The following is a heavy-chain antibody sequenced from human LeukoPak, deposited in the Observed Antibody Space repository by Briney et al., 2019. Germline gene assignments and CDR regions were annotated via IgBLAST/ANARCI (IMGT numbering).Heavy chain of an antibody. V-gene: IGHV4-39*07. CDR2: INYSGTT. CDR1: GGSIISSSYY. J-gene: IGHJ5*02. CDR3: ARVRITIFGVDNWFDP. D-gene: IGHD3-3*01. Sequence: SETLSLTCTVSGGSIISSSYYWGWIRQPPGKGLEWIGSINYSGTTYYNPSLKSRVTISVDTSKNQFSLKLSSVTAADTAVYYCARVRITIFGVDNWFDPWGQGTLVTVSS.